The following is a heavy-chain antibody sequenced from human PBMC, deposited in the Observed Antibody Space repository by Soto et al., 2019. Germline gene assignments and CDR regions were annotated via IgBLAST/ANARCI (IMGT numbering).Heavy chain of an antibody. Sequence: GGSLRLSCAASGFTFSGYAMHWVRQAPGKGLEWVAVISYDGSNKYYADSVKGRFTISRDNSKNTLYLQMNSLRAEDTAVYYCAXGARGVKYSSSWYYFDYWGQGTLVTVSS. V-gene: IGHV3-30-3*01. D-gene: IGHD6-13*01. CDR3: AXGARGVKYSSSWYYFDY. J-gene: IGHJ4*02. CDR1: GFTFSGYA. CDR2: ISYDGSNK.